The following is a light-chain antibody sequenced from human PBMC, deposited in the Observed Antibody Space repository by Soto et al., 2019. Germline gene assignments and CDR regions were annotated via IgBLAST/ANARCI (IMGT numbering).Light chain of an antibody. CDR2: GVF. J-gene: IGKJ1*01. V-gene: IGKV3-20*01. CDR1: QSLTSTF. Sequence: VVLTPSPGTLSLSPWEGATMYLRDSQSLTSTFLTWYQQKPGQAPRLLIYGVFSRATGIPDRFSGSGSGTDFTLSISRLEPEDSAVYFCQQYAYSPRTFGQGTKVDTK. CDR3: QQYAYSPRT.